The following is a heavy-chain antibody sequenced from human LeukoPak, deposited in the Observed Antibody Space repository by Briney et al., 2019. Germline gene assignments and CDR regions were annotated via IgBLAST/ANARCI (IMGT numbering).Heavy chain of an antibody. D-gene: IGHD3-10*02. J-gene: IGHJ4*02. Sequence: PGGSLRLSCAASGFTFSNYAMNWVRQAPGKGLEWVSAISDGGGNTYYADSVKGRFTTSRDDSKSTLYLQMNSLRAENTAVYYSAKRCAGMGVTGKYLDYWGQGSLVTVSS. CDR3: AKRCAGMGVTGKYLDY. V-gene: IGHV3-23*01. CDR1: GFTFSNYA. CDR2: ISDGGGNT.